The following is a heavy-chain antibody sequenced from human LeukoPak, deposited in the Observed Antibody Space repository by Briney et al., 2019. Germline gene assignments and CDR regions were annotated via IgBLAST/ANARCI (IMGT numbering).Heavy chain of an antibody. CDR2: VSWNSGSI. Sequence: PGRSLTLSCAASGFTFDDYAMHWIRKAPGKGLELVSGVSWNSGSIGYADSVKGRFTISRDNAKNSLYLQMHSLRAEDTALYYCAKDMGNYYDCSGYAFDYWGQGTLVTVSS. CDR3: AKDMGNYYDCSGYAFDY. CDR1: GFTFDDYA. D-gene: IGHD3-22*01. J-gene: IGHJ4*02. V-gene: IGHV3-9*01.